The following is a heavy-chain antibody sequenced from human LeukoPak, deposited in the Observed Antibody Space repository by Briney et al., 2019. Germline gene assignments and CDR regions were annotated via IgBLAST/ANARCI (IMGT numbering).Heavy chain of an antibody. D-gene: IGHD6-13*01. J-gene: IGHJ4*02. CDR2: IDHSGST. CDR1: GESLTGYY. Sequence: SETLSLTCAVYGESLTGYYWSWIRQPPEKGLEWVGQIDHSGSTNYNPSLKSRVTMSEDSSKNQFSLRLNSVTAADTAIYYCARASQYSGIWYLDYWGQGTLVTVFS. CDR3: ARASQYSGIWYLDY. V-gene: IGHV4-34*01.